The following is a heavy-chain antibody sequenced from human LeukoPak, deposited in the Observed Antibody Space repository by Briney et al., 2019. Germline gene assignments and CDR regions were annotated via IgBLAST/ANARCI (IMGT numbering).Heavy chain of an antibody. Sequence: GSLRLSCAASGFTFSSYGMHWVRQAPGKGLEWVAVISYDGSNKYYADSVKGRFTISRDNSKNTLYLQMNSLRAEDTAVYYCARGEDTAMVKYYFDYWGQGILVTVSS. D-gene: IGHD5-18*01. CDR1: GFTFSSYG. V-gene: IGHV3-30*03. CDR3: ARGEDTAMVKYYFDY. CDR2: ISYDGSNK. J-gene: IGHJ4*02.